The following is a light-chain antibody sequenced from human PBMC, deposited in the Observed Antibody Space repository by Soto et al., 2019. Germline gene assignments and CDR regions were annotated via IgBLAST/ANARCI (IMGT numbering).Light chain of an antibody. V-gene: IGKV1-5*01. CDR3: QQYNSYSGT. CDR2: DAS. CDR1: QSISSW. J-gene: IGKJ2*01. Sequence: DIQMTQSPSTLSASVGDRVTITCRASQSISSWLAWYQQKPGKAPKLLIYDASSLESGVPSRFSGSGSGTEFTLTISSLQPDDFVTYYCQQYNSYSGTLGQGTKLEIK.